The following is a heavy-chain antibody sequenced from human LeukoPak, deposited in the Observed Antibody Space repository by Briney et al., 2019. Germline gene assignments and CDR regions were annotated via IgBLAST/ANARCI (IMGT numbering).Heavy chain of an antibody. Sequence: GGSLRLSCAASGFIFSDAWMSWVRQAPGKGLEWVGRIKTKSDGGAADYAAPVKGRFTISRDDSKDTLYLQANSLKTEDTALYYCTTEKGYSSSLTFDFWGQGTLVTVSS. J-gene: IGHJ4*02. V-gene: IGHV3-15*01. CDR1: GFIFSDAW. CDR3: TTEKGYSSSLTFDF. D-gene: IGHD6-6*01. CDR2: IKTKSDGGAA.